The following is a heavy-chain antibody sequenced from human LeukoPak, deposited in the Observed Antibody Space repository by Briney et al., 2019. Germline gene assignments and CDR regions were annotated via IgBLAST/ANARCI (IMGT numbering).Heavy chain of an antibody. CDR1: GYTFTSYG. CDR3: ARGADPLYYYDSSGYSEYFQH. J-gene: IGHJ1*01. V-gene: IGHV1-18*01. Sequence: ASVKVSCKASGYTFTSYGISWVRQAPGQGLEWMGWISAYNGNTNYAQKLQGRVTMTTDTSTSTAYMELRSLRSDDTAVYYCARGADPLYYYDSSGYSEYFQHWGHGTLVTVSS. CDR2: ISAYNGNT. D-gene: IGHD3-22*01.